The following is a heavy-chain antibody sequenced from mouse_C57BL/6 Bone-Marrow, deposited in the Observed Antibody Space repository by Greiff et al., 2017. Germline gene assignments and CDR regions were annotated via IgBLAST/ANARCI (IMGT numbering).Heavy chain of an antibody. J-gene: IGHJ4*01. Sequence: QVQLKQPGAELVMPGASVKLSCKASGYTFTSYWMHWVKQRPGQGLEWIGEIDPSDSYTNYNQKFKGKSTLTVDKASSTAYMQLSSLTSEYSAVYYCAREAYYVAMDYWGQGTSVTVSS. D-gene: IGHD1-1*01. CDR3: AREAYYVAMDY. V-gene: IGHV1-69*01. CDR1: GYTFTSYW. CDR2: IDPSDSYT.